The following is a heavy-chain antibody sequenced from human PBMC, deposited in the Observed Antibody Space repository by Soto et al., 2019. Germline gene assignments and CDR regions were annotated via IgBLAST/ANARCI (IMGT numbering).Heavy chain of an antibody. D-gene: IGHD1-1*01. CDR2: MNPNSGNT. CDR3: ARGRRERAEEDYYYYMDV. J-gene: IGHJ6*03. V-gene: IGHV1-8*01. CDR1: GYTFTSYY. Sequence: ASVKVSCKASGYTFTSYYINWVRQATGQGLEWMGWMNPNSGNTGYAQKFQGRVTMTRNTSISTAYMELSSLRSEDTAVYYCARGRRERAEEDYYYYMDVWGKGTTVTVSS.